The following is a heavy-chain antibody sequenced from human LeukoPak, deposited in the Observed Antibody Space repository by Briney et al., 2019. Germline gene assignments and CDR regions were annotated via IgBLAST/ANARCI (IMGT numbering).Heavy chain of an antibody. Sequence: PSETLSLTCTVPGGSISSSSYYWGWIRQPPGKGLEWIGSIYYSGSTNYNPSLKSRVTISVDTSKNQFSLRLSSVTAEDTAVYYCARNIPYYGSGSHFDYWGQGTLVTVSS. CDR2: IYYSGST. CDR1: GGSISSSSYY. V-gene: IGHV4-39*01. CDR3: ARNIPYYGSGSHFDY. D-gene: IGHD3-10*01. J-gene: IGHJ4*02.